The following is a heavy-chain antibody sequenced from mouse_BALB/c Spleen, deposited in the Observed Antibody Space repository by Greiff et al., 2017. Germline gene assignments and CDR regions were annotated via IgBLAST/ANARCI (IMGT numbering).Heavy chain of an antibody. CDR2: ISSGGSYT. J-gene: IGHJ3*01. CDR3: ARHWDYGSSWAY. D-gene: IGHD1-1*01. V-gene: IGHV5-6*02. Sequence: EVMLVESGGDLVKPGGSLKLSCAASGFTFSSYGMSWVRQTPDKRLEWVATISSGGSYTYYPDSVKGRFTISRDNAKNTLYLQMSSLKSEDTAMYYCARHWDYGSSWAYWGQGTLVTVSA. CDR1: GFTFSSYG.